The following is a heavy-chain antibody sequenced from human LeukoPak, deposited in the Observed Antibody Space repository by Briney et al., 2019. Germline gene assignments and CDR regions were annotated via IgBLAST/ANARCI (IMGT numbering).Heavy chain of an antibody. V-gene: IGHV1-46*01. J-gene: IGHJ3*02. Sequence: GASVKVSCKASGYTFTSYYMHWVRQAPGQGLEWMGIINPSGGSTSYAQKFQGRVTMTRDTSTSTVYMELSSLRSEDTAVYYCAREWDYYASSGYYYGAFDIWGQGTMVTVSS. CDR1: GYTFTSYY. CDR3: AREWDYYASSGYYYGAFDI. CDR2: INPSGGST. D-gene: IGHD3-22*01.